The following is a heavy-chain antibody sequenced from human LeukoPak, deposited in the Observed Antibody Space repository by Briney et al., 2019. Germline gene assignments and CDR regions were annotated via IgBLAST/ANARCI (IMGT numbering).Heavy chain of an antibody. Sequence: PGGSLRLSCAASGFTFSNAWMSWVRQAPGKGLDYSLGISRSGDITHYAGSVKGRFTISRDNVKNTLYLQMNSLRAEDTALYYCATEGFYFWGPGTQLTVSS. CDR2: ISRSGDIT. V-gene: IGHV3-23*01. CDR3: ATEGFYF. D-gene: IGHD3-22*01. CDR1: GFTFSNAW. J-gene: IGHJ1*01.